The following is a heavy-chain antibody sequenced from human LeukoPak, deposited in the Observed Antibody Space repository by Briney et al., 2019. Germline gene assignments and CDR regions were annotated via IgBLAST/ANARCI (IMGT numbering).Heavy chain of an antibody. CDR1: GGSISSGSYY. Sequence: SQTLSLTCTVSGGSISSGSYYWSWIRQPAGKGLEWIGRIYTSGSTNYNPSLKSRVTISVDTSKNQFSLKLSSVTAADTAVYYCARVFGTAVIPPTRGYFDYWGQGALVTVSS. CDR2: IYTSGST. J-gene: IGHJ4*02. D-gene: IGHD4-23*01. CDR3: ARVFGTAVIPPTRGYFDY. V-gene: IGHV4-61*02.